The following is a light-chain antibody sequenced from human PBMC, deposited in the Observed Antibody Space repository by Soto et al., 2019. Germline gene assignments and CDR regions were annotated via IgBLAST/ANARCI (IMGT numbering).Light chain of an antibody. CDR2: GAS. CDR3: QHFDQSPWT. CDR1: QSVGSN. J-gene: IGKJ1*01. V-gene: IGKV3-15*01. Sequence: EIVMTQSPAALSVSPGERATLSCRASQSVGSNVAWYQQKPGQAPRLLIYGASTRDTGVPARFSGSGSETEFTLTISSLQSEDFAVYYCQHFDQSPWTFGEGTKVEIK.